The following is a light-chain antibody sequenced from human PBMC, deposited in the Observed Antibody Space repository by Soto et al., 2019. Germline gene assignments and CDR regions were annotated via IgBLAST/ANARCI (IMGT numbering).Light chain of an antibody. CDR3: TSYAGTYSFFYV. V-gene: IGLV2-8*01. Sequence: QSVLTQPPSASESPGQTVTISCTGTSNDVGAYNYVSWHQQLPGKAPKLIIYEVSKRPSGVPDRFSGSKPDSTASLTVSGLQAEDEADYYCTSYAGTYSFFYVFGTGTKVTVL. J-gene: IGLJ1*01. CDR2: EVS. CDR1: SNDVGAYNY.